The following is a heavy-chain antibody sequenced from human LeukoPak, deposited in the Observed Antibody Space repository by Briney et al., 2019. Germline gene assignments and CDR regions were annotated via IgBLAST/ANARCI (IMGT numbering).Heavy chain of an antibody. CDR2: MNPNSGNT. J-gene: IGHJ5*02. D-gene: IGHD3-10*01. CDR1: GYTFTSYD. Sequence: GASVKVSCKASGYTFTSYDINWVRQATGQGLEWMGWMNPNSGNTGYAQKFQGRVTMTRNTSISTAYMELSSLRSEDTAVYYCARGVVNYYGSGSYIVPSRWFDPWGQGTLVTVSS. CDR3: ARGVVNYYGSGSYIVPSRWFDP. V-gene: IGHV1-8*01.